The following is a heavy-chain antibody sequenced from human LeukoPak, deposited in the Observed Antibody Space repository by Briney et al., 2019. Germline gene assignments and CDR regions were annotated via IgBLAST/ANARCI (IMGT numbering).Heavy chain of an antibody. D-gene: IGHD6-13*01. CDR3: ALGYSSSWYGHDAFGI. Sequence: PSETLSLTCTVSGGSISSYYWSWIRQPAGKGLEWIGRIYTSGSTNYNPSLKSRVTMSVDTSKNQFSLKLSSVTAADTAVYYCALGYSSSWYGHDAFGIWGQGTMVTVSP. V-gene: IGHV4-4*07. J-gene: IGHJ3*02. CDR1: GGSISSYY. CDR2: IYTSGST.